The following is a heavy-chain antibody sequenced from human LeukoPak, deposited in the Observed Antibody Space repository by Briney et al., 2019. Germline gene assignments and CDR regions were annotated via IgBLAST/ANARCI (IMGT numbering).Heavy chain of an antibody. D-gene: IGHD1-26*01. CDR3: ARDSGLYSGSLTSLFDY. V-gene: IGHV3-9*01. Sequence: GRSLRLSCAASGFTFDDYAMHWVRQAPGKGLEWVSGISWNSGSIGYADSVKGRFTISRDSAKNSLYLQMNSLRAEDTAVYYCARDSGLYSGSLTSLFDYWGQGTLVTVSS. CDR2: ISWNSGSI. CDR1: GFTFDDYA. J-gene: IGHJ4*02.